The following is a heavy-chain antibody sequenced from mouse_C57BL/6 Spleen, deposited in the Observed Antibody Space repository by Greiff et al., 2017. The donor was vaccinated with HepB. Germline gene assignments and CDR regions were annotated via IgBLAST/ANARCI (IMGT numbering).Heavy chain of an antibody. CDR2: INPSTGGT. J-gene: IGHJ2*01. D-gene: IGHD1-1*01. CDR1: GYSFTGYY. Sequence: EVKLQESGPELVKPGASVKISCKASGYSFTGYYMNWVKQSPEKSLEWIGEINPSTGGTTYNQKFKAKATLTVDKSSSTAYMQLKSLTSEDSAVYYCAREVITTVVAKDYFAYWGQGTTLTVSA. V-gene: IGHV1-42*01. CDR3: AREVITTVVAKDYFAY.